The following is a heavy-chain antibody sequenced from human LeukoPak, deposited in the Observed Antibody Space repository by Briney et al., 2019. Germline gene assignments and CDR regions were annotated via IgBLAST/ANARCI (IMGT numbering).Heavy chain of an antibody. CDR2: INPNSGGT. V-gene: IGHV1-2*04. J-gene: IGHJ1*01. Sequence: ASVKVSCKASGYTFTGYYMHWVRQAPGQGLEWMGWINPNSGGTNYAQKFQGWVTMTRDTSISTAYMELSRLRSDDTAVYYCARSEQQLVYFQHWGRGTLVTVSS. CDR3: ARSEQQLVYFQH. CDR1: GYTFTGYY. D-gene: IGHD6-13*01.